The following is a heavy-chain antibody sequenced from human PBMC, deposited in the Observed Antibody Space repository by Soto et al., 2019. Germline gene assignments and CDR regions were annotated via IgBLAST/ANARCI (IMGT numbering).Heavy chain of an antibody. D-gene: IGHD3-22*01. Sequence: ESGGGVVQPGTSLRLSCAVSGFTFSDYGMHWVRQAPGKGLEWVAVISYDGTQKYFADSVKGRFTISRDDSENTLYLQMNSLTPEDTAVYYCAKAGESGYCDHWGQGTLVTVAS. CDR2: ISYDGTQK. CDR3: AKAGESGYCDH. J-gene: IGHJ4*01. CDR1: GFTFSDYG. V-gene: IGHV3-30*18.